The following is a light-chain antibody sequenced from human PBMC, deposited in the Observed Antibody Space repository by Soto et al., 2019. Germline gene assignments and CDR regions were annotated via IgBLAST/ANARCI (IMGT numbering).Light chain of an antibody. CDR3: LQDYNSPYT. J-gene: IGKJ2*01. Sequence: AIQMTQSPSSLSASVGDWVTITCRARQDIRNDLGWYQQKPGKAPKLLIYAASSLQSGVPSRFSGSGSGTDFTLTISSLQPEDFATYYCLQDYNSPYTFGQGTKLEIK. CDR1: QDIRND. V-gene: IGKV1-6*01. CDR2: AAS.